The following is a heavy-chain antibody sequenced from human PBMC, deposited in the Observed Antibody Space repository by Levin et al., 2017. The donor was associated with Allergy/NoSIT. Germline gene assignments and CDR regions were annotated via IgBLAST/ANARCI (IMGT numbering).Heavy chain of an antibody. J-gene: IGHJ4*02. V-gene: IGHV3-30-3*01. D-gene: IGHD6-19*01. CDR2: ISFDGSNK. CDR3: ARGTVHSSDWSRPPGY. Sequence: GESLKISCAASGFTFINYVMHWVRQAPGKGLEWVAVISFDGSNKYYADSVQGRFTISRDNSENTLYLQMNSLRPEDTAVYYCARGTVHSSDWSRPPGYWGQGTLVTVSA. CDR1: GFTFINYV.